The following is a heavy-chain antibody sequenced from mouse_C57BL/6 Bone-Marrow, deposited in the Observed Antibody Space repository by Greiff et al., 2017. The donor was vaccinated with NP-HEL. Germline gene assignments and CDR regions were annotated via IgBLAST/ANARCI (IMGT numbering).Heavy chain of an antibody. Sequence: VQLQHSGAELMKPGASVKLSCKATGYTFTGYWIEWVKQRPGHGLEWIGEILPGSGSTNYNEKFKGKATFTADTSSNTAYMQLSSLTTEDSAIYYCVPIYYYGSSYEDAMDYWGQGTSVTVSS. CDR2: ILPGSGST. J-gene: IGHJ4*01. CDR3: VPIYYYGSSYEDAMDY. D-gene: IGHD1-1*01. CDR1: GYTFTGYW. V-gene: IGHV1-9*01.